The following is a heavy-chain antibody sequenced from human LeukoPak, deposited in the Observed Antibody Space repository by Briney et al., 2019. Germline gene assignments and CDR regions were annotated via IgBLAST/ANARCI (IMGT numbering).Heavy chain of an antibody. Sequence: GGSLRLSCAASGFILSGSAMHWVRQAPGKGLEWVGRIRSKANAYATAYGASLKGRFTISRDDSKNTAYLQMKSLKTEDTAVYYCTRPGSGYDFYYYMEVWGKGTTVTVSS. V-gene: IGHV3-73*01. CDR3: TRPGSGYDFYYYMEV. J-gene: IGHJ6*03. D-gene: IGHD5-12*01. CDR2: IRSKANAYAT. CDR1: GFILSGSA.